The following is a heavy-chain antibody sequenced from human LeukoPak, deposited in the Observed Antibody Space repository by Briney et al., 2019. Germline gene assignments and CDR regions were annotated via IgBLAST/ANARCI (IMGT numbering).Heavy chain of an antibody. Sequence: PGRSLRLSCAASGFTSSGYGMHWVRQAPGKGLEWVAVIYYDGNNKYYADSVKGRFTISRDNPKNTLYLQMNSLRAEDTAVYYCARWGSGTYNAYDHYGMDVWGQGTTVTVSS. J-gene: IGHJ6*02. CDR1: GFTSSGYG. CDR3: ARWGSGTYNAYDHYGMDV. CDR2: IYYDGNNK. V-gene: IGHV3-33*01. D-gene: IGHD3-10*01.